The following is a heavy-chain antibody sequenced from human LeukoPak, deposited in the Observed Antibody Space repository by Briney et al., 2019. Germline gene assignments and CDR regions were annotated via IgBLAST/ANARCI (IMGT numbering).Heavy chain of an antibody. CDR2: IHYSGST. CDR3: ARDRVGQQLVGRNYYYYYMDV. D-gene: IGHD6-13*01. CDR1: GGSISGYY. V-gene: IGHV4-59*01. Sequence: SETLSLTCSVSGGSISGYYWSWIRQPPGKGLEWIGYIHYSGSTYYNPSLKSRVTISVDTSKNQFSLKLSSVTAADTAVYYCARDRVGQQLVGRNYYYYYMDVWGKGTTVTISS. J-gene: IGHJ6*03.